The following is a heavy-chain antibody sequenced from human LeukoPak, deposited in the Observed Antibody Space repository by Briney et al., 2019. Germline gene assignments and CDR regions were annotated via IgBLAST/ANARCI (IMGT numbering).Heavy chain of an antibody. Sequence: GGSLRLSCAASGFTFSTYAVHWVRQAPGKGLEWVAVISYDGSKRYYADSVKGRFTISRDNSKNAFLQMNSLRAEDTAVYYCARYPSITMIVVAMVDDAFDIWGQGTMVTVSS. CDR1: GFTFSTYA. CDR2: ISYDGSKR. D-gene: IGHD3-22*01. J-gene: IGHJ3*02. CDR3: ARYPSITMIVVAMVDDAFDI. V-gene: IGHV3-30-3*01.